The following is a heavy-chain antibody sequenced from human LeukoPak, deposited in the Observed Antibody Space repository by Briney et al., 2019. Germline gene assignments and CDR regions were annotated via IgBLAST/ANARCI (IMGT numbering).Heavy chain of an antibody. CDR1: GFTFNIYW. J-gene: IGHJ4*02. CDR2: FKSKTDGGTT. Sequence: GGSLRLSCAPSGFTFNIYWMQWVRQVPGKGLEWVGRFKSKTDGGTTDYAAPVKGRFTISRDDSKNTLYLQMNSLKTEDTAVYYCTTEGGRSFYFDYWGQGTLVTVSS. CDR3: TTEGGRSFYFDY. D-gene: IGHD1-26*01. V-gene: IGHV3-15*01.